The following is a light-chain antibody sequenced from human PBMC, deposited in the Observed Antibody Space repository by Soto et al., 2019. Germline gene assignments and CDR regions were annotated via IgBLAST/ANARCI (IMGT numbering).Light chain of an antibody. CDR1: SSNIGSDY. CDR2: RND. CDR3: AAWDGSLSGVV. J-gene: IGLJ2*01. Sequence: QSVLTQPPSASGTPGQRVIISCSGSSSNIGSDYVYWYQQFPGTAPKLLIYRNDQRPSGVPDRFSGSKSGTSASLAISGLRSEDEDDSYCAAWDGSLSGVVFGGGPKLAVL. V-gene: IGLV1-47*01.